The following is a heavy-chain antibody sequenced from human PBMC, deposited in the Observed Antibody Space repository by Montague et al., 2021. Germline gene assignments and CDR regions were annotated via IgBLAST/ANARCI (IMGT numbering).Heavy chain of an antibody. D-gene: IGHD3-10*01. J-gene: IGHJ5*02. CDR2: MFYGGAT. CDR1: SGSIFHAH. Sequence: SETLSLTCTVSSGSIFHAHWSWVRQPPGKGLEWLGSMFYGGATSNNPSLKSRVTMSIDTPTNQFSLKLSFVTAADTAVYYCAKLDYFVSGTSYKGFDPWGQGILVTVSS. CDR3: AKLDYFVSGTSYKGFDP. V-gene: IGHV4-59*08.